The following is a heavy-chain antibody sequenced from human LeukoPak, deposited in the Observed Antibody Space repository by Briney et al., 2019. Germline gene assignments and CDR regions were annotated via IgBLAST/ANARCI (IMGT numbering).Heavy chain of an antibody. CDR2: IIPIFGTA. D-gene: IGHD3-3*01. CDR1: GGTFSSYA. V-gene: IGHV1-69*13. J-gene: IGHJ6*03. CDR3: ARGNGYYSDYYYYYMDV. Sequence: SVTVSCRASGGTFSSYAISWVRQAPGQGLEWMGGIIPIFGTANYAQKFQGRVTITADESTSTAYMELSSLRSEDTAVYYCARGNGYYSDYYYYYMDVWGKGTTVTISS.